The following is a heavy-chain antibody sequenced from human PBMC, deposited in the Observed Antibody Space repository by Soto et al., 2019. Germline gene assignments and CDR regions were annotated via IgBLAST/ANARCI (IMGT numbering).Heavy chain of an antibody. D-gene: IGHD6-19*01. V-gene: IGHV3-72*01. CDR3: ARALYGSAWQLDY. CDR2: TRNKANSYTT. Sequence: EVQLVESGGGLVQPGGSLRLSCAASGFTFSDHYMDWVRQAPGEGLEWVGRTRNKANSYTTEYAASVKGRFTISRDDSQNSLYLQMNSLKTEDTAVYYCARALYGSAWQLDYWGQGTLVTVSS. J-gene: IGHJ4*02. CDR1: GFTFSDHY.